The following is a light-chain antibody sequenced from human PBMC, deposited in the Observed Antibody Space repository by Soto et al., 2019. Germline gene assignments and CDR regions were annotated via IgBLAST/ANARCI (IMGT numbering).Light chain of an antibody. J-gene: IGKJ1*01. V-gene: IGKV1-5*03. Sequence: DIQMTQSPSTLSASVGDRVAITCRASQNIGDLLAWYQLKPGEAPKLLIYKASYLEPGVPSRFSGSGSGTEFTFTISSLQPGDLATYYCQHYSAFSVTFGQGTKVDIK. CDR2: KAS. CDR3: QHYSAFSVT. CDR1: QNIGDL.